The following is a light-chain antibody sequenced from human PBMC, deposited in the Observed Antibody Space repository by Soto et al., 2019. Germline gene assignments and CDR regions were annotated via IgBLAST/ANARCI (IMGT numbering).Light chain of an antibody. Sequence: DIQMTQSPSSLSASVGDRVTITCRASQSISNYLNWYQQKPGKAPQLLIYTASSLQSGVPSRFSGSGSGTVFTLTISSLQPEDFATYYCQQSYNMLLTFGGGTEVEIK. J-gene: IGKJ4*01. V-gene: IGKV1-39*01. CDR2: TAS. CDR3: QQSYNMLLT. CDR1: QSISNY.